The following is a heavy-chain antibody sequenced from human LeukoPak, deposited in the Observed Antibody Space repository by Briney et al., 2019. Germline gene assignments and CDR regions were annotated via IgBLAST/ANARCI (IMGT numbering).Heavy chain of an antibody. CDR3: ARDPNGSGSPLDY. D-gene: IGHD3-10*01. V-gene: IGHV3-53*01. CDR2: IYSGGST. Sequence: GGSLRLSCAASGFTVSSNYMSWVRQAPGKGLEWVSVIYSGGSTYYADSVKGRFTISRDNSKNTLYLQMNSLRAEDTAVYYCARDPNGSGSPLDYWGQGTLVTVSS. CDR1: GFTVSSNY. J-gene: IGHJ4*02.